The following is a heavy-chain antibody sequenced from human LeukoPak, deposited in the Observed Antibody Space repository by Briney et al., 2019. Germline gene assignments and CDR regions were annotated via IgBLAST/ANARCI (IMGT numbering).Heavy chain of an antibody. CDR2: INPNSGGT. D-gene: IGHD5-18*01. CDR3: ARGTRYSYRFDP. Sequence: ASVKVSCKASGHTFTGYYMHWVRRAPGQGLEWMGWINPNSGGTNYAQKFQGRVTMTRDTSISTAYMELSRLRSDDTAVYYCARGTRYSYRFDPWGQGTLVTVSS. J-gene: IGHJ5*02. CDR1: GHTFTGYY. V-gene: IGHV1-2*02.